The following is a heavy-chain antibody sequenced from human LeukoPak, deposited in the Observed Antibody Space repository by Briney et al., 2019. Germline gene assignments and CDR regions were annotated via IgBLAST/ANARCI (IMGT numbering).Heavy chain of an antibody. Sequence: SVKVSCKASGGTFSRYTISWVRQAPGQGLEWMGGIIPMFGRANYAQKFQGRLTITADESSTTAYMELSGLRSEDTAVHYCATDASIYDSRGYYYLWWGQGTLVTVSS. CDR2: IIPMFGRA. D-gene: IGHD3-22*01. CDR1: GGTFSRYT. J-gene: IGHJ4*02. V-gene: IGHV1-69*01. CDR3: ATDASIYDSRGYYYLW.